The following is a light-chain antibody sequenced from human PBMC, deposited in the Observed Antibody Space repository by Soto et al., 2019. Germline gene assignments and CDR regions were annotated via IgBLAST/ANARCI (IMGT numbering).Light chain of an antibody. V-gene: IGKV3-11*01. CDR3: QQRSNWLFT. J-gene: IGKJ3*01. Sequence: EIVLTQSPATLSLSPGERATLSCRASQSVSSYLAWYQHKPGQAPRLPSYDASSRATGIPARFSGSGSGTDFTLTISSPEPEDVAVYYCQQRSNWLFTFGPGTKVDIK. CDR1: QSVSSY. CDR2: DAS.